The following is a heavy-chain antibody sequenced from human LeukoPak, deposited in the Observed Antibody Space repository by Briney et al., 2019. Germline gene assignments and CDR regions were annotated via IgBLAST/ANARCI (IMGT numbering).Heavy chain of an antibody. Sequence: GGSLRLSCAASGFTFRNYVIHWVRQAPGKGLEWVAVTSSDLNVKLYADSVKGRFTISRDDSRSTLYLQMNSLRPEDTAIYYCAREGYYGSGSPPSLYFDYWGQGTLVTVSS. CDR2: TSSDLNVK. CDR1: GFTFRNYV. V-gene: IGHV3-30-3*01. CDR3: AREGYYGSGSPPSLYFDY. D-gene: IGHD3-10*01. J-gene: IGHJ4*02.